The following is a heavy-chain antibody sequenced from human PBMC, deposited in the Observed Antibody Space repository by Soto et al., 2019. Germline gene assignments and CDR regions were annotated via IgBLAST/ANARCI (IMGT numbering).Heavy chain of an antibody. D-gene: IGHD5-18*01. J-gene: IGHJ4*02. CDR1: GGTFNNNA. Sequence: QVQLVQSGAEVKKPGSSMKVSCKASGGTFNNNAISWVRQAPGQGLEWMGGIIPIFDTPKYAQKFRGRLTITADKSTSTAYMELSSLRSEDTAVYYCARGRGGYTYGGLDYWGQGIVVTVSS. CDR3: ARGRGGYTYGGLDY. CDR2: IIPIFDTP. V-gene: IGHV1-69*06.